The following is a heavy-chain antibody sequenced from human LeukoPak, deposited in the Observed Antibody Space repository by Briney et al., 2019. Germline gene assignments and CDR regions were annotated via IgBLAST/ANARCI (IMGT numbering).Heavy chain of an antibody. Sequence: ASVKVSCKASGYTFAGYYMHWVRQAPGQGLEWMGRIIPILGIANYAQKFQGRVTITADKSTSTAYMELSSLRSEDTAVYYCARGVETVVTPAPRYYYYYYGMDVWGQGTTVTVSS. CDR2: IIPILGIA. D-gene: IGHD4-23*01. CDR3: ARGVETVVTPAPRYYYYYYGMDV. V-gene: IGHV1-69*04. J-gene: IGHJ6*02. CDR1: GYTFAGYY.